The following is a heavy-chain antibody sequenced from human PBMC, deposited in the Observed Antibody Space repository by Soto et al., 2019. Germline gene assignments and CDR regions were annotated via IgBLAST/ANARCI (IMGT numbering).Heavy chain of an antibody. J-gene: IGHJ4*02. CDR1: GGTFSSYT. CDR2: IIPILGIA. D-gene: IGHD1-26*01. Sequence: QVQLVQSGAEVKKPGSSVKVSCKASGGTFSSYTISWVRQAPGQGLEWMGRIIPILGIANYAQKFQGRVTITADKSTITAYMELRSLRSEYTAVYYCARVVVGASGYFDYWGQGTLVTVSS. CDR3: ARVVVGASGYFDY. V-gene: IGHV1-69*02.